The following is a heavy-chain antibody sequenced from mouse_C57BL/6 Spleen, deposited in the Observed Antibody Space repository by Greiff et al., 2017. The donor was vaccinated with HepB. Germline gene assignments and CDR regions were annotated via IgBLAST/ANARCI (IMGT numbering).Heavy chain of an antibody. D-gene: IGHD1-1*01. CDR3: ARWGDYYGSSPWYFDV. J-gene: IGHJ1*03. CDR2: INPSNGGT. V-gene: IGHV1-53*01. Sequence: QVQLQQSGTELVKPGASVKLSCKASGYTFTSYWMHWVKQRPGQGLEWIGNINPSNGGTNYNEKFKSKATLTVDKSSSTAYMQLSSLTSEDSAVYYCARWGDYYGSSPWYFDVWGTGTTVTVSS. CDR1: GYTFTSYW.